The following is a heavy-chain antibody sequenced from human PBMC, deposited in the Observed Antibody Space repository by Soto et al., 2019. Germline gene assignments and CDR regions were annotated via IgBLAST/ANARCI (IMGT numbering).Heavy chain of an antibody. CDR2: IIPILGIA. CDR1: GGTFSSYT. CDR3: ASLGYCSSTSSPNDSWFDP. J-gene: IGHJ5*02. Sequence: ASVKVSCKASGGTFSSYTISWVRQAPGQGLEWMGRIIPILGIANYAQKFQGRVTITADKSTSTAYMELSSLRSEDTAVYYCASLGYCSSTSSPNDSWFDPWGKGTLVTVPS. D-gene: IGHD2-2*01. V-gene: IGHV1-69*02.